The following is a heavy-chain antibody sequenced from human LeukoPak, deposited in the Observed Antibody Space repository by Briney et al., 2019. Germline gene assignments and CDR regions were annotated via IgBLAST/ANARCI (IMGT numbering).Heavy chain of an antibody. J-gene: IGHJ4*02. CDR3: ARRRRSYFDY. Sequence: KTSETLSLTCTVSGGSISSSSYYWGWIRQPPGKGLEWIGSIYYSGSTYYNPSLKSRVTISADTSKNQFSLKLSSVTAADTAVYYCARRRRSYFDYWGQGTLVTVSS. V-gene: IGHV4-39*01. CDR2: IYYSGST. CDR1: GGSISSSSYY.